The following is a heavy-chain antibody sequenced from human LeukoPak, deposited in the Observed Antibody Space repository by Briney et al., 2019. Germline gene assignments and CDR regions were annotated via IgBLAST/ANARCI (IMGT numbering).Heavy chain of an antibody. Sequence: GGSLRLSCAASGFTFSSYSMNWVRQAPGKGLEWVSSISSSSSYIYYADSVKGRFTISRDKAKNSLYLQMNSLRAEDTAVYYCAREIRITMVRGVIDGMDVWGQGTTVTVSS. D-gene: IGHD3-10*01. CDR2: ISSSSSYI. CDR1: GFTFSSYS. CDR3: AREIRITMVRGVIDGMDV. J-gene: IGHJ6*02. V-gene: IGHV3-21*01.